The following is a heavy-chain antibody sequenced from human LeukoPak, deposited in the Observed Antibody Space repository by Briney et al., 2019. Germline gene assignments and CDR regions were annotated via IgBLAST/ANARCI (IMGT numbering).Heavy chain of an antibody. CDR1: GYTFTVCY. CDR2: INPNSGGT. Sequence: GASVTVSFTSSGYTFTVCYMHWVRQAPGQGLEWMGWINPNSGGTNYAQKFQGRVTITRDTSITTAYMKLSRLTSDDTAAYLCARCPDWFGNWFDPWGQGTLVTVSP. V-gene: IGHV1-2*02. CDR3: ARCPDWFGNWFDP. D-gene: IGHD3/OR15-3a*01. J-gene: IGHJ5*02.